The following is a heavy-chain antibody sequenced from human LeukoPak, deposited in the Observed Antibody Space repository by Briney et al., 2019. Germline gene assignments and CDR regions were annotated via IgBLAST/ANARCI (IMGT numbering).Heavy chain of an antibody. CDR1: GFTFSSYG. D-gene: IGHD3-3*01. J-gene: IGHJ5*02. CDR3: AKGPRITIFGGSGENWFDP. V-gene: IGHV3-30*02. CDR2: IRYDGSNK. Sequence: PVGSLRLSCAASGFTFSSYGMHWVRQAPGKGLEWVAFIRYDGSNKYYADSVKGRFTISRDNSKNTLYLQMNSLRAEDTAVYYCAKGPRITIFGGSGENWFDPWGQGTLVTVSS.